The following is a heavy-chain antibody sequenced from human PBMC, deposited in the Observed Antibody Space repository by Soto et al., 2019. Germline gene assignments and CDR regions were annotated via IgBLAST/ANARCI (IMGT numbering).Heavy chain of an antibody. D-gene: IGHD3-22*01. J-gene: IGHJ4*02. CDR3: AKETHSSGYGSYFDY. CDR2: ISKDGSTT. CDR1: GFTFSAYG. Sequence: QVRLVESGGGVVQPGRSLRLSCAASGFTFSAYGMHWVRQAPGKGLEWVAVISKDGSTTYDVDSVKGRFTISRDSSKNTLYLHMNSLRTEDTAVYYCAKETHSSGYGSYFDYWGQGTLVTVSS. V-gene: IGHV3-30*18.